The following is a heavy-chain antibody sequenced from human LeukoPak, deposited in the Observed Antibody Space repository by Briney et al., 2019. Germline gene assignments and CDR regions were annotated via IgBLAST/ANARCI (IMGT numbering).Heavy chain of an antibody. D-gene: IGHD1-26*01. Sequence: ASETLSLTCTVSGGSFTSTSYYWGWIRQPPGKGLEWIGSIYHSGSTYYNPSLKSRVTISVDTSKNQFSLKLSSVTAADTAVYYCARAIEVGAMTPFDYWGQGTLVTVSS. J-gene: IGHJ4*02. CDR3: ARAIEVGAMTPFDY. V-gene: IGHV4-39*07. CDR1: GGSFTSTSYY. CDR2: IYHSGST.